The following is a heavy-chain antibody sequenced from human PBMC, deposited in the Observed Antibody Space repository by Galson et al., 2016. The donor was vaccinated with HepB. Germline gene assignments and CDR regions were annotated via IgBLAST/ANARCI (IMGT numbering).Heavy chain of an antibody. V-gene: IGHV4-59*12. CDR3: ATASIIEVGAPGY. CDR2: IYSIAYT. Sequence: SETLSLTCSVAGGLISDYYWNWIRQPPGKGLEWITSIYSIAYTYYNPPLKSRVTKSIDRSKNQFSLNMNSVTAADSSVYYFATASIIEVGAPGYWGQGTLVTVSS. D-gene: IGHD1-26*01. J-gene: IGHJ4*02. CDR1: GGLISDYY.